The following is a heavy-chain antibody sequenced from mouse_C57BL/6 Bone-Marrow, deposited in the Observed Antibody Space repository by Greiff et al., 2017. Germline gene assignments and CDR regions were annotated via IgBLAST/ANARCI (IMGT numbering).Heavy chain of an antibody. CDR3: TREGGDGYYAMDY. CDR2: ISSGGDYI. D-gene: IGHD1-1*02. V-gene: IGHV5-9-1*02. Sequence: EVQLVESGDGLVKPGGSLKLSCAASGFTFSSYAMSWVRQTPEKRLEWVAYISSGGDYIYYADTVKGRFTISRDTAKNTLYLQMSSLKSEDTAMYYGTREGGDGYYAMDYWGQGTSVTVSS. J-gene: IGHJ4*01. CDR1: GFTFSSYA.